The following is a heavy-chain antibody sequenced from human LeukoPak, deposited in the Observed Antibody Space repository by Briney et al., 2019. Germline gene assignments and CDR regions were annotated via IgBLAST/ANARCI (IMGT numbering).Heavy chain of an antibody. CDR1: GFTFSPYT. J-gene: IGHJ4*02. CDR3: ARVGGYYDTSGYFSDY. CDR2: INSNGNYI. D-gene: IGHD3-22*01. V-gene: IGHV3-21*01. Sequence: GSLRLSCAASGFTFSPYTMNWVRQAPGKGLEWVSSINSNGNYIYYADSLKGRFTISRDNAKNSLYLQMNSLRAEDTAVYYCARVGGYYDTSGYFSDYWGQGTLVTVSS.